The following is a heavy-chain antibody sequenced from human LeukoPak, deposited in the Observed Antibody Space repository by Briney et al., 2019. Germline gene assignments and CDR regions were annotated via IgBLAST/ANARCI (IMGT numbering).Heavy chain of an antibody. J-gene: IGHJ4*02. CDR2: ISAYNGNT. Sequence: GASVKVSCKASGYTFTSYGISWVRQAPGQGLEWMGWISAYNGNTNYAQKLQGRVTMTTDTSTSTAYMELRSLRSDDTAVYYCARRPDTYDFWGGYYVDYWGQGTLVTVSS. D-gene: IGHD3-3*01. CDR3: ARRPDTYDFWGGYYVDY. CDR1: GYTFTSYG. V-gene: IGHV1-18*01.